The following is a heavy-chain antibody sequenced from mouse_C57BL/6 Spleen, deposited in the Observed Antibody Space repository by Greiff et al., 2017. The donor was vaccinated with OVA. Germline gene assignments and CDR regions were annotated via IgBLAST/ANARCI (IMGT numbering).Heavy chain of an antibody. CDR3: ARDSSGYGVAY. V-gene: IGHV1-76*01. J-gene: IGHJ3*01. CDR1: GYTFTDYY. CDR2: IYPGSGNT. D-gene: IGHD3-2*02. Sequence: QVQLQQSGAELVRPGASVKLSCKASGYTFTDYYINWVKQRPGQGLEWIARIYPGSGNTYYNEKFKGKATLTAEKSSSTAYMQLSSLTSEDSAVYFCARDSSGYGVAYWGQGTLVTVSA.